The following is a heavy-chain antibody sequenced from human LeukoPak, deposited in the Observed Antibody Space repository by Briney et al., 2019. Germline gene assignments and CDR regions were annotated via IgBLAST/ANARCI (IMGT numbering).Heavy chain of an antibody. CDR1: GGSISSYY. Sequence: ASETLSLTCTVSGGSISSYYWSWIRQPPGKGLEWIGEINHSGSTNYNPSLKSRVTISVDTSKNQFSLKLSSVTAADTAVYYCARSYLGRTLFDYWGQGTLVTVSS. CDR3: ARSYLGRTLFDY. V-gene: IGHV4-34*01. J-gene: IGHJ4*02. D-gene: IGHD3-16*01. CDR2: INHSGST.